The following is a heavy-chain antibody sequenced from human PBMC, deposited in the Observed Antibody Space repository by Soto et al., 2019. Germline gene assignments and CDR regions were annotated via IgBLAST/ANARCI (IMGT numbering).Heavy chain of an antibody. CDR2: IYPGNSDT. V-gene: IGHV5-51*01. CDR1: GYSFTSYW. D-gene: IGHD2-2*01. J-gene: IGHJ3*02. Sequence: GESLKISCKGSGYSFTSYWIGWGRQMPGKGLEGMGIIYPGNSDTRYSPPFPGQVTVSTDKSLSTAYLQWRSLKAPAAAMYYCASRVCSSTSCYAFDIWGQGTMVTVSS. CDR3: ASRVCSSTSCYAFDI.